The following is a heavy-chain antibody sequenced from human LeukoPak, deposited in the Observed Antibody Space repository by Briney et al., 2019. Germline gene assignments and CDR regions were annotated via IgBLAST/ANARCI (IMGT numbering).Heavy chain of an antibody. CDR3: ARVNINNWHSCDY. J-gene: IGHJ4*02. D-gene: IGHD1-1*01. V-gene: IGHV4-4*02. CDR2: IYHSGSP. CDR1: GYSISSSNW. Sequence: SDTLSLTCAVSGYSISSSNWWGWVRQPPGKGLEWIGEIYHSGSPNYNPSLKSRVTISVDKSRNHFSLNLSSVTAADTAVYYCARVNINNWHSCDYWGQGTLVTVSS.